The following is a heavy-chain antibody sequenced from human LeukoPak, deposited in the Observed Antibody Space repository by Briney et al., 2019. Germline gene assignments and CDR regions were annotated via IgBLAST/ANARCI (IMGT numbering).Heavy chain of an antibody. Sequence: GGSLRLSCAASGFTLSNYVMNWVRQAPGKGLEWVSGIGATGGTTYYADSVKGRFTISRDDSRNTLYLQINNLRVEETAEYYCAGGPVAKNFHYWGQGTLVTVSS. CDR2: IGATGGTT. CDR1: GFTLSNYV. CDR3: AGGPVAKNFHY. V-gene: IGHV3-23*01. J-gene: IGHJ4*02. D-gene: IGHD2-21*01.